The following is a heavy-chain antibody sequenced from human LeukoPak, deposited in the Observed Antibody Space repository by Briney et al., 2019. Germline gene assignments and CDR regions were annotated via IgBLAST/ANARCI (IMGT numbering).Heavy chain of an antibody. CDR1: GLTFSTYW. CDR2: IDQFGSEK. CDR3: AKDLSIGFITAAGTSPIDY. Sequence: GGSLRLSCAASGLTFSTYWMTWVRHTPGKGLEWVASIDQFGSEKHYVDSVKGQFTISRDNAKNSVSLQMNSLRAEDTAVYYCAKDLSIGFITAAGTSPIDYWGQGTLVTVSS. V-gene: IGHV3-7*01. D-gene: IGHD6-13*01. J-gene: IGHJ4*02.